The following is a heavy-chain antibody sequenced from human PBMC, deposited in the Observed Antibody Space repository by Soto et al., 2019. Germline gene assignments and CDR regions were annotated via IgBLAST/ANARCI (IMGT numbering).Heavy chain of an antibody. CDR1: GFTFTNYG. CDR2: ISYNGSKK. CDR3: AKEWARFGLAFYGLDV. D-gene: IGHD3-10*01. Sequence: QVHLVESGGGVVQPGRSLRLSCAASGFTFTNYGMHWVRQAPGKGLEWVAVISYNGSKKYHGDSVKGRFSISRDNAKKAVNLQRSSLREEDTARYYCAKEWARFGLAFYGLDVWGQGTTVTVSS. V-gene: IGHV3-30*18. J-gene: IGHJ6*02.